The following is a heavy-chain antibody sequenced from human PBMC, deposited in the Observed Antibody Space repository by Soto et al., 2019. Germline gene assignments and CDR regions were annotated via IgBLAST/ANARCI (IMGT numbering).Heavy chain of an antibody. Sequence: QVQLVESGGGVVQPGRSLRLSCAASGFTFSSYGRHWVRQAPGKGLEWVAVIWYDGSNKYYADSVKGRFTISRDNSKNTLYLQMNSLRAEDTAVYYCARDNYSNYYFDYWGQGTLVTVSS. V-gene: IGHV3-33*01. CDR1: GFTFSSYG. J-gene: IGHJ4*02. D-gene: IGHD4-4*01. CDR3: ARDNYSNYYFDY. CDR2: IWYDGSNK.